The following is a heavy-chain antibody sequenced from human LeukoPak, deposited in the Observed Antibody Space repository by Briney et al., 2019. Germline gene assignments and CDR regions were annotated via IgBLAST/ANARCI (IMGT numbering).Heavy chain of an antibody. CDR3: TRQNCTGGSCSYVDC. D-gene: IGHD2-8*02. V-gene: IGHV3-73*01. CDR1: GFTFSDSY. Sequence: TGGSLKLSCAASGFTFSDSYMHWVRQASGKGLEWVGLIRTKTRNYAATYAESVEGRFTISRDDSKNTEYLQMNSLKMEDTAVYYCTRQNCTGGSCSYVDCWGQGTLVTVSS. J-gene: IGHJ4*02. CDR2: IRTKTRNYAA.